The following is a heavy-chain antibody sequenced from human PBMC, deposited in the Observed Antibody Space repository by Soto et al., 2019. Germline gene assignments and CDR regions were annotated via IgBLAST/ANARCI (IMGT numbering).Heavy chain of an antibody. J-gene: IGHJ4*02. CDR3: ARREIQAPIDY. D-gene: IGHD1-26*01. CDR2: IYYSGST. V-gene: IGHV4-39*07. Sequence: PSETLSLTCTVSGGSISSSSYYWGWIRQPPGKGLEWIGSIYYSGSTYYNPSLKSRVTMSVDTSKNQFSLKLTSVTAVDTAVYYCARREIQAPIDYWGQGTLVTVSS. CDR1: GGSISSSSYY.